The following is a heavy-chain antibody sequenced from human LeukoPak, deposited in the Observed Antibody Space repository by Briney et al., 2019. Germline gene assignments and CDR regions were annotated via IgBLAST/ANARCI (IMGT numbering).Heavy chain of an antibody. D-gene: IGHD6-19*01. CDR3: AKDQGIAVAGHHFDY. CDR1: GFTFSSYS. J-gene: IGHJ4*02. Sequence: PGGSLRLSCAASGFTFSSYSMNWVRQAPGKGLEWVSSISSSSSYIYYADSVKGRFTISRDNSKNTLYLQMNSLRAEDTAVYYCAKDQGIAVAGHHFDYWGQGTLVTVSS. CDR2: ISSSSSYI. V-gene: IGHV3-21*01.